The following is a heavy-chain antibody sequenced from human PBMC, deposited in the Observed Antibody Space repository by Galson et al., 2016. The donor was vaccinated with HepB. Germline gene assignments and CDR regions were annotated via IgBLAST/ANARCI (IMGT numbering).Heavy chain of an antibody. V-gene: IGHV3-23*01. J-gene: IGHJ6*01. D-gene: IGHD2-2*03. CDR3: AKMDTVLGNGMDV. CDR1: GLTLRRHA. Sequence: SLRLSCAASGLTLRRHAISWVRQAPGKGLEWVSAISDDGGSIEYAQSVKGRSAISRDNSKNTVFLQMDSLRADDTALYYCAKMDTVLGNGMDVWGQGTTVTVSS. CDR2: ISDDGGSI.